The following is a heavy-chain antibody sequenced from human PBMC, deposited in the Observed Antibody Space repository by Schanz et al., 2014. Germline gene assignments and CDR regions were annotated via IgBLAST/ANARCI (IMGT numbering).Heavy chain of an antibody. D-gene: IGHD5-12*01. Sequence: VQLLESGGALVQPGGSLRLSCSASGFTFSTYAMSWVRQAPGKGLEWVSRMIDSGSSVFYADSVKGRFTISRDNLKNTVYLQMNSLRVEDTAVYYCARDPNSVNELDYWGQGTLVTVSS. CDR1: GFTFSTYA. CDR3: ARDPNSVNELDY. CDR2: MIDSGSSV. V-gene: IGHV3-23*01. J-gene: IGHJ4*02.